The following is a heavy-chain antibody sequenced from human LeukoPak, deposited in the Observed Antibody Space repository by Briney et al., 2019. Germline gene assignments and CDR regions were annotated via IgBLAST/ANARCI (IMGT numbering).Heavy chain of an antibody. Sequence: SETLSLTCTVSGGSISSGGYYWSWIRQHPGKGLEWIGYIYYSGSTYYNPSLKSRVTISVDTSKNQFSLKLSSVTAADTAVYYCARALSGPEFSSGWYGYYYGMDVWGQGTTVTVSS. CDR1: GGSISSGGYY. CDR3: ARALSGPEFSSGWYGYYYGMDV. V-gene: IGHV4-31*03. J-gene: IGHJ6*02. D-gene: IGHD6-19*01. CDR2: IYYSGST.